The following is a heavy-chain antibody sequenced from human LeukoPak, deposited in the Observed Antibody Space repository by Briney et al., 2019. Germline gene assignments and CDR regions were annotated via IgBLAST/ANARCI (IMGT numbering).Heavy chain of an antibody. Sequence: QPGGSLRLSCAASGFTFSSHWMTWVRQAPGKGLEWVANIKKDGSEKYYADSVKGRFTIYRDDAKNSVYLQMNSLRAEDTAVYYCARGYSWSGYIYDYWGQGTLVTVSS. V-gene: IGHV3-7*01. D-gene: IGHD3-3*01. CDR1: GFTFSSHW. J-gene: IGHJ4*02. CDR3: ARGYSWSGYIYDY. CDR2: IKKDGSEK.